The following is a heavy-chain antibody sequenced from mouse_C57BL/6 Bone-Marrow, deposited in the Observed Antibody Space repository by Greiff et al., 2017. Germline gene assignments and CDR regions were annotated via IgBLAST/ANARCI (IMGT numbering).Heavy chain of an antibody. CDR3: ALRCLFAY. CDR1: GYTFTSYG. CDR2: IYPRSGNT. D-gene: IGHD1-1*01. V-gene: IGHV1-81*01. Sequence: QVQLQQSGAELARPGASVKLSCKASGYTFTSYGISWVKQRTGQGLEWIGEIYPRSGNTYYNEKFKGKATLTADKSSSTAYMELRSLTSEDSAVYFCALRCLFAYWGQGTLVTVSA. J-gene: IGHJ3*01.